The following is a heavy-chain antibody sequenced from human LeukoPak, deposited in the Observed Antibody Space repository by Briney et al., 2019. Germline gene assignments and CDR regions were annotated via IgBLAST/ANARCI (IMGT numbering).Heavy chain of an antibody. D-gene: IGHD1-1*01. CDR2: ISSSSSYI. CDR1: GFTFKSYN. Sequence: GGSLRLSCAASGFTFKSYNMNWVRQAPGKGLEWVSSISSSSSYIYYADSVKGRFTISRDNAKNSLYLQMNSLRAEDTAVYYCARDGNGNGDAFDIWGQGTMVTVSS. V-gene: IGHV3-21*01. CDR3: ARDGNGNGDAFDI. J-gene: IGHJ3*02.